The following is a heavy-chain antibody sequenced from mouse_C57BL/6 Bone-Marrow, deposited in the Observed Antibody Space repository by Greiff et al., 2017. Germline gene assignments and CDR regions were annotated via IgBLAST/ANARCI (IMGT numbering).Heavy chain of an antibody. CDR3: ARSRKRAIYYGNYVFFDY. CDR2: ISDGGSYT. CDR1: GFTFSSYA. V-gene: IGHV5-4*03. D-gene: IGHD2-1*01. J-gene: IGHJ2*01. Sequence: EVNVVESGGGLVKPGGSLKLSCAASGFTFSSYAMSWVRQTPEKRLEWVATISDGGSYTYYPDNVKGRFTISRDNAKNNLYLQMSHLKSEDTAMYYCARSRKRAIYYGNYVFFDYWGQGTTLTVSS.